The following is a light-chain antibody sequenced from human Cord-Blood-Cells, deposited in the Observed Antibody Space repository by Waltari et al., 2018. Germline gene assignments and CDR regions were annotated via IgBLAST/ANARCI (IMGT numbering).Light chain of an antibody. V-gene: IGLV2-14*01. CDR3: SSYTSSSTLV. CDR1: SSDVGGYNY. Sequence: QSALTQPASVSGSPGQSITISCTGPSSDVGGYNYVSWYKQHPGKAPKLMIHEVSTRPSGVSNRFSGSKSGNTASLTISGLLAEDEADYYCSSYTSSSTLVFGGGTKLTVL. J-gene: IGLJ3*02. CDR2: EVS.